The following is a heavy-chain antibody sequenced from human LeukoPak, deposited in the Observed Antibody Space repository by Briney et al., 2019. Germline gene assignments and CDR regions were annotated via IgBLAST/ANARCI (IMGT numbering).Heavy chain of an antibody. CDR2: IYPDDSDT. V-gene: IGHV5-51*01. CDR1: GYSFTTYW. D-gene: IGHD2-2*01. CDR3: ARTYTINIPEYDY. J-gene: IGHJ4*02. Sequence: GESLKISCEGSGYSFTTYWIGWVRQMPGKGLEWMGIIYPDDSDTRYSPSFQGQITISADKSINTAYLQWRSLKASDTAMYYCARTYTINIPEYDYWGQGTLVTVSS.